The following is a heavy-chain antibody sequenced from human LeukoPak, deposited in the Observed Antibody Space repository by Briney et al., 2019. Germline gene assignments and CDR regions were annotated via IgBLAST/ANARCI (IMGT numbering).Heavy chain of an antibody. Sequence: ASVKVSCKASGYTFTSYAISWVRQAPGQGLEWMGWISAYNGNTHYAQKVQDRVTMTTDTSTSTAYMELRSLRSDDTAVYYCAELGITMIGGVWGKGTTVTISS. CDR1: GYTFTSYA. J-gene: IGHJ6*04. D-gene: IGHD3-10*02. CDR2: ISAYNGNT. V-gene: IGHV1-18*01. CDR3: AELGITMIGGV.